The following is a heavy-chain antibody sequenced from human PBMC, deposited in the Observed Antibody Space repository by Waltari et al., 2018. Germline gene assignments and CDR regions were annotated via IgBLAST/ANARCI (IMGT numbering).Heavy chain of an antibody. CDR2: IDTAGDT. CDR3: ARDSRRGGLEAFDF. D-gene: IGHD6-13*01. J-gene: IGHJ3*01. CDR1: GFTFSSYD. Sequence: EVQLVESGGGLVQPGGSLRLSCATSGFTFSSYDMHWARQATGKGLEWVSAIDTAGDTYYPGSVKGRFTISRENAKNSLYLQMNSLRAGDTAVYYCARDSRRGGLEAFDFWGQGTMVTVSS. V-gene: IGHV3-13*01.